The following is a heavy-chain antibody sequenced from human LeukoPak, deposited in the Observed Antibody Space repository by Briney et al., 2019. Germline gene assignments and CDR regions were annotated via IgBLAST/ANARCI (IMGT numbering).Heavy chain of an antibody. CDR1: GGTFSSYA. Sequence: AVKVSCKASGGTFSSYAISWVRQPPGQGVEWMGGIIPFFGTANYQKKSQGRGTITADEYTSTAYMELSSLRSEDTAVYYCAILYSSSTYYYYYYMDVWGKGTTVTVSS. J-gene: IGHJ6*03. CDR2: IIPFFGTA. V-gene: IGHV1-69*01. D-gene: IGHD6-6*01. CDR3: AILYSSSTYYYYYYMDV.